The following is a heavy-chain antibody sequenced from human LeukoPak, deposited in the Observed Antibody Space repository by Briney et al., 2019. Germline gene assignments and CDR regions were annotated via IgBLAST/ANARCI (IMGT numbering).Heavy chain of an antibody. CDR1: GFTFSDYS. CDR3: ARRLVTAGVTDFFDY. J-gene: IGHJ4*01. CDR2: ISPAGDST. V-gene: IGHV3-23*01. D-gene: IGHD6-13*01. Sequence: GGSLRLSCAASGFTFSDYSMSWVRQAPGAGLEWVSAISPAGDSTTDADSVKGRFTISRDNSKSTLYLQMHGLTAEDTALYYCARRLVTAGVTDFFDYWATEPWSPSPQ.